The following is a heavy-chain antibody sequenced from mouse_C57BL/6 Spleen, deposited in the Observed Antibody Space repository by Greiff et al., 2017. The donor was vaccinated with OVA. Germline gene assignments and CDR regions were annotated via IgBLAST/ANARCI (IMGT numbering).Heavy chain of an antibody. V-gene: IGHV1-82*01. Sequence: QVQLKQSGPELVKPGASVKISCKASGYAFSSSWMNWVKQRPGKGLEWIGRIYPGDGDTNYNGKFKGKATLTADKSSSTAYMQLSSLTSEDSAVYFCARHYGTYYAMDYWGQGTSVTVSS. CDR1: GYAFSSSW. J-gene: IGHJ4*01. CDR3: ARHYGTYYAMDY. D-gene: IGHD2-1*01. CDR2: IYPGDGDT.